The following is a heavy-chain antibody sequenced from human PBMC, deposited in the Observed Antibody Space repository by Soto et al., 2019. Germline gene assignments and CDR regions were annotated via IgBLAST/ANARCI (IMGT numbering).Heavy chain of an antibody. V-gene: IGHV4-31*03. D-gene: IGHD2-2*01. J-gene: IGHJ5*02. CDR3: ARDGSRTANWIER. CDR2: IYHTVKT. Sequence: PSETLSLTCTVSGDAIYIGGYYWTWILQHPGKGLEWIGYIYHTVKTYYNPSLESRVTMSVDTSKNQFSLKLASVTAADTAVYYCARDGSRTANWIERWGKGTLVNVSP. CDR1: GDAIYIGGYY.